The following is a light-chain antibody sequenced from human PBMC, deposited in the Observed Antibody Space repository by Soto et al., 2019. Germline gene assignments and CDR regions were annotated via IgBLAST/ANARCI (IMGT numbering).Light chain of an antibody. J-gene: IGKJ5*01. V-gene: IGKV3D-15*01. Sequence: ETVMTPSPATLSVSPVERATLSCWASQSVSSKLAWYQQKPGQAPRLLIYGASTRATGIPARFSGSGPGTEFTLTISSLQSEDFAVYYCQQYNNWPPITFGQGTRLEIK. CDR2: GAS. CDR3: QQYNNWPPIT. CDR1: QSVSSK.